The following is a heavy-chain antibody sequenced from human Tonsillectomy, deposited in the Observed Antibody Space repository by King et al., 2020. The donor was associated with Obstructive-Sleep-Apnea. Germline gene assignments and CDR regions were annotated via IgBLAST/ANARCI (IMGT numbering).Heavy chain of an antibody. V-gene: IGHV3-21*01. Sequence: DVQLVESGGGLVKPGGSLRLSCAASGFTFSTYSMNWVRQAPGKGLEWGAAISSDSNYIYCADSLKGRFTISRDNAKNSLFLQMNSLRAEDTAVYYCARDSEFGNLIALMDVWGQGTTVTVSS. CDR3: ARDSEFGNLIALMDV. CDR1: GFTFSTYS. D-gene: IGHD3-10*01. J-gene: IGHJ6*02. CDR2: ISSDSNYI.